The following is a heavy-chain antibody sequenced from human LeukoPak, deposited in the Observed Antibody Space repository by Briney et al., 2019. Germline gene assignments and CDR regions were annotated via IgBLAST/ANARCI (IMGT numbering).Heavy chain of an antibody. V-gene: IGHV3-7*01. J-gene: IGHJ4*02. CDR2: IKQDGSEK. CDR1: GFTFSSYW. CDR3: ASQYLYYYGYYRGYFDY. Sequence: PGGYLRLSCAASGFTFSSYWMSWVRQAPGKGLEWVANIKQDGSEKYYVDSVKGRFTISRDNAKNSLYLQMNSLRAEDTAVYYCASQYLYYYGYYRGYFDYWGKGTLVTVSS. D-gene: IGHD3-10*01.